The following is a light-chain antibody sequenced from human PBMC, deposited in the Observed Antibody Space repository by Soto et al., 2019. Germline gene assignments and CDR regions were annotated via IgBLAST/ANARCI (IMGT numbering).Light chain of an antibody. CDR3: RQALQTPYT. Sequence: DIVMTQSPLSLPVTPGEPASISYRSSQSLLHSNGYNYLDWYLQKPGQSPQLLIYLGSNRASGVPDRVSGSGSGTDFTLKISRVEAEDVGVYYCRQALQTPYTFGQGTKLEIK. V-gene: IGKV2-28*01. CDR2: LGS. CDR1: QSLLHSNGYNY. J-gene: IGKJ2*01.